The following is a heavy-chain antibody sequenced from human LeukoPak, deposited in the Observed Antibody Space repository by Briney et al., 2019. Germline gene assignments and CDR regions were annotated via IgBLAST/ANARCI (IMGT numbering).Heavy chain of an antibody. CDR3: ARQVGAPHTFDY. J-gene: IGHJ4*02. Sequence: GESLKISCKGSGYSFTTYWIAWVRQMPGKGLEWMGIIYLGDSDTRYSPSFQGQVTISADKSITTAYLQWSSLKASDTAMYYCARQVGAPHTFDYWGQGTLVTVSS. CDR2: IYLGDSDT. V-gene: IGHV5-51*01. CDR1: GYSFTTYW. D-gene: IGHD1-26*01.